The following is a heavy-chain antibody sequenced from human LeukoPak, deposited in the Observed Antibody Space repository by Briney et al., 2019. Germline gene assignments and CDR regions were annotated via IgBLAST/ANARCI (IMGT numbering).Heavy chain of an antibody. V-gene: IGHV3-74*01. CDR3: ARGGTGNFDY. CDR1: GFTFSSYW. J-gene: IGHJ4*02. D-gene: IGHD7-27*01. Sequence: PGGSLRLSCAASGFTFSSYWMHWVRQAPGKGLVWVSHVNNDGSRTTYADSVKGRFTVSRDNAKNTLYLQMNSLRAEDTAVYYCARGGTGNFDYWGQGTLVTVSS. CDR2: VNNDGSRT.